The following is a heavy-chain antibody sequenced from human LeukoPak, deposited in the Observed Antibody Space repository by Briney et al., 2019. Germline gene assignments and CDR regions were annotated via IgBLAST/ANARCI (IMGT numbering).Heavy chain of an antibody. CDR3: ASTWNYLYFDY. CDR1: GFTFSSYW. D-gene: IGHD1-7*01. J-gene: IGHJ4*02. Sequence: QPGGSLRLSCAASGFTFSSYWMSWVRQAPGKGLEWVASIKRDGSEEYYVDSVKGRFTISRDNAKNSVYLQMNSLRAEDTAVYYCASTWNYLYFDYWGQGTLVTVSS. CDR2: IKRDGSEE. V-gene: IGHV3-7*01.